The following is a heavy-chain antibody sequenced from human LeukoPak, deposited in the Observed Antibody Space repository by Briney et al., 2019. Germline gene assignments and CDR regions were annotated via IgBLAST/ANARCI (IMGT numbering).Heavy chain of an antibody. J-gene: IGHJ4*02. CDR1: GGSISSSSYY. D-gene: IGHD2-15*01. Sequence: SETLSLTCTVSGGSISSSSYYWGWIRQPPGKGLEWIGSIYYSGSTYYNPSLKSRVTISVDTSKNQFSLKLSSVTAADTAVYYCASYSSLSLQPQYWGQGALVTVSS. V-gene: IGHV4-39*07. CDR3: ASYSSLSLQPQY. CDR2: IYYSGST.